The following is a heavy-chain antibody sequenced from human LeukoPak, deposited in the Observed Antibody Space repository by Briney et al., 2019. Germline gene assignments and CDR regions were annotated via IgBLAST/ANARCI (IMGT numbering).Heavy chain of an antibody. V-gene: IGHV3-23*01. J-gene: IGHJ3*02. D-gene: IGHD1-1*01. CDR2: FGSGAGST. CDR1: GFTFNSYD. CDR3: AKGRTGYDAFDI. Sequence: GGSLRLSCAAFGFTFNSYDLSWVRQAPGKGLEWVSAFGSGAGSTFYADSVKGRFTISRDSSKNTLYLQMNSLRAEDTAVYYCAKGRTGYDAFDIWGQGTMVTVSS.